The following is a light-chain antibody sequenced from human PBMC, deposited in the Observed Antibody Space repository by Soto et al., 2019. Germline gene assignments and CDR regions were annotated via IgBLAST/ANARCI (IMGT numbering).Light chain of an antibody. V-gene: IGKV3-15*01. J-gene: IGKJ4*01. Sequence: EIVMTQSPATLSVSPGETATLTCRASQSVSSSLAWYQQTPGRAPRLLIYGASTRATGIPTRFSGSGSGTEFILTISSLQAEDFAIYYCQQYNSWPLTFGGGTKVEIK. CDR3: QQYNSWPLT. CDR2: GAS. CDR1: QSVSSS.